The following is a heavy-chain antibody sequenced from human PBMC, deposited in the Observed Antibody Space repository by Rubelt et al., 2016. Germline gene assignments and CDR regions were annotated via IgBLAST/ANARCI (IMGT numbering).Heavy chain of an antibody. Sequence: QITLKESGPTLVKPTQTLTLTCTLSGISLTTSGVGVGWIRQPPGKALEWLALIYWDDDKRYSPSLKSRLTISKDTSKNQVVLTMTNMDPVDTATYYGAHSPYCTGGSCYHNFAYWGQGTLVTVSS. J-gene: IGHJ4*02. CDR1: GISLTTSGVG. V-gene: IGHV2-5*02. D-gene: IGHD2-15*01. CDR2: IYWDDDK. CDR3: AHSPYCTGGSCYHNFAY.